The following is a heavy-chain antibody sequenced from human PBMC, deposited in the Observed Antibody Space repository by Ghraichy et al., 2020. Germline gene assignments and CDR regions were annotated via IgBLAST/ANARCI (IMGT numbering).Heavy chain of an antibody. Sequence: SETLSLTCNVSGGSIISYHWSWIRQPPGKGLEWIGYIYYSGSANYNPSLKGRVTMSVDTSKNQFSLNLRSVTAADTAVYYCARDAAMANWYFDLWGRGTLVSVSS. J-gene: IGHJ2*01. V-gene: IGHV4-59*01. CDR2: IYYSGSA. CDR1: GGSIISYH. D-gene: IGHD5-24*01. CDR3: ARDAAMANWYFDL.